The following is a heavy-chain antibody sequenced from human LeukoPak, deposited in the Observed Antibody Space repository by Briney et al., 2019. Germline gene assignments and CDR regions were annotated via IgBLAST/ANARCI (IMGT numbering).Heavy chain of an antibody. V-gene: IGHV3-74*01. CDR1: GNYF. CDR2: INSDGSWT. CDR3: VSFYETY. Sequence: GGSLRLSCAASGNYFIHWVRQAPGEGLVWVSHINSDGSWTSYADSVKGRFTISKDNAKNTVYLQMNNLRAEDTAVYYCVSFYETYWGRGTLVTVSS. J-gene: IGHJ4*02. D-gene: IGHD2-2*01.